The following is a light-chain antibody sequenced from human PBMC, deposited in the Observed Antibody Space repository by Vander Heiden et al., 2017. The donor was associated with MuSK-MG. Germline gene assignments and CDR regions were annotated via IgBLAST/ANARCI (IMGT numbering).Light chain of an antibody. V-gene: IGKV3-11*01. CDR3: QQRKNWIT. J-gene: IGKJ5*01. CDR2: DAS. CDR1: QSVSTS. Sequence: ETVLTQSPATLSLSPGERATLSCRSSQSVSTSLAWYQQKPGQAPRLLIYDASNKADGIPDRFSGSGSGTDFTLTISSLEPEDSAVYYWQQRKNWITFGQGTQVEI.